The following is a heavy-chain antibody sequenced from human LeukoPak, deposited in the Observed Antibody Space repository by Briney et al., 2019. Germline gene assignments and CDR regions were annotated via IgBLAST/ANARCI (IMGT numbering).Heavy chain of an antibody. V-gene: IGHV4-34*01. J-gene: IGHJ6*03. CDR3: ARHTMAPSHYMDV. CDR1: GGSLSAYY. Sequence: SETLSLTYAVYGGSLSAYYWGWIHQPPGKGLEWIGSIYYSGSTYYDPSLKSRVTISVDTSKNQFSLKLSSVTAADTAVYYCARHTMAPSHYMDVWGKGTTVTVSS. D-gene: IGHD3-10*01. CDR2: IYYSGST.